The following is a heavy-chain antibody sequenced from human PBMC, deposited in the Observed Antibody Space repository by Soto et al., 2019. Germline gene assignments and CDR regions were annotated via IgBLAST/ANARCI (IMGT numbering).Heavy chain of an antibody. Sequence: PGGSLRLSCAASGFTFSSYGMHWVRQAPGKGLEWVAVIWYDGSNKYYADSVKGRFTISRDNSKNTLYLQMNSLRAEDTAVYYCARETGTGWELLQHDYYYGMDVWGQGTTVTVSS. CDR3: ARETGTGWELLQHDYYYGMDV. CDR2: IWYDGSNK. CDR1: GFTFSSYG. J-gene: IGHJ6*02. V-gene: IGHV3-33*01. D-gene: IGHD1-26*01.